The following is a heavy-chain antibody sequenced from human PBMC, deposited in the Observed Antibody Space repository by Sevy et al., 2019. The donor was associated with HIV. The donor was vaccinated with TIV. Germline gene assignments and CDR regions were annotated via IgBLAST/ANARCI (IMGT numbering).Heavy chain of an antibody. CDR2: IYYSGST. V-gene: IGHV4-61*01. Sequence: SETLSLTCTVSGGSVSSGSYYWSWIRQPPGKGLEWIGYIYYSGSTNYNPSLKSRVTISVDTSKNQFSLKLSSVTAADTAEYYCARVPGRGSWNYGMDVWGQGTTVTVSS. CDR1: GGSVSSGSYY. J-gene: IGHJ6*02. D-gene: IGHD6-13*01. CDR3: ARVPGRGSWNYGMDV.